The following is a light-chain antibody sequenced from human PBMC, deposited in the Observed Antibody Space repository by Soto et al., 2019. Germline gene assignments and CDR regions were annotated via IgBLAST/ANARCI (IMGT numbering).Light chain of an antibody. CDR1: SNY. V-gene: IGLV2-11*01. CDR3: CSFAGSYTSYV. J-gene: IGLJ1*01. Sequence: QSALTQPGSVSGSPGQSITIYCTGASNYVSWYQQHPGKAPKLMIYDVFKRSSGVPDRFSGSKSGNTASLTISGLQAEDEADYYCCSFAGSYTSYVFGTGTKVTVL. CDR2: DVF.